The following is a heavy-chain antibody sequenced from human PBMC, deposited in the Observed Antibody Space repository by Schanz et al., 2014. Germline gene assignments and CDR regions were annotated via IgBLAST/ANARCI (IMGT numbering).Heavy chain of an antibody. J-gene: IGHJ4*02. CDR3: AREKRRTEVVLDH. CDR1: GLTLSDYW. V-gene: IGHV3-74*01. Sequence: EVQLVESGGGLVQPGGSLRLSCAASGLTLSDYWMHWVRQAPGKGPEWISHIRADGRMTNYAASVEGRFTISRDNSKNTLYLQMNSLRAEDTAVYYCAREKRRTEVVLDHWGQGTLVTVS. CDR2: IRADGRMT.